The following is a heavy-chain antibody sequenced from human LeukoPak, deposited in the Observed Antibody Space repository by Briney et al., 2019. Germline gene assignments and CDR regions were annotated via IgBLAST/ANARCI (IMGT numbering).Heavy chain of an antibody. CDR2: ISSSSSHI. CDR1: GFTFSSYS. J-gene: IGHJ3*02. Sequence: GGSLRLSCAASGFTFSSYSMNWVRQAPGKGLEWVSSISSSSSHIYYADSVKGRFTISRDNSKNTLYLQMNSLRAEDTAVYYCAKDTGSRYAFDIWGQGTMVTVSS. D-gene: IGHD3-10*01. CDR3: AKDTGSRYAFDI. V-gene: IGHV3-21*04.